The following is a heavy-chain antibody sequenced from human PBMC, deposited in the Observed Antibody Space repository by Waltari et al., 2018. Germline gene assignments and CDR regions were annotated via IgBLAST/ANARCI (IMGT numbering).Heavy chain of an antibody. CDR2: IYYSGST. D-gene: IGHD6-6*01. J-gene: IGHJ4*02. CDR1: GGPISRYY. V-gene: IGHV4-59*01. Sequence: QVQLQESGPGLVKPSETLSLTCTVSGGPISRYYWRWIRQPPGKGLEWIGYIYYSGSTNYNPSLKSRVTISVDTSKNQFSLKLSSVTAADTAVYYCARSIAARSPLFKYWGQGTLVTVSS. CDR3: ARSIAARSPLFKY.